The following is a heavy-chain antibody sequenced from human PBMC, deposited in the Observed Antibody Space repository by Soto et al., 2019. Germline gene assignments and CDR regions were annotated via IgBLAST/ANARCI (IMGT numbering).Heavy chain of an antibody. Sequence: QVQLVQSGAEVKKPGASVKVSCKTSGYTFTNYDINWVRQATGEGLEWMGWTNPKSGYTGSAQKFQGKVTMTSDSSIRTAYLELHSLSSEDTAVYYCARTAGDLYYWGQGTLITVSS. J-gene: IGHJ4*02. D-gene: IGHD4-17*01. CDR2: TNPKSGYT. CDR3: ARTAGDLYY. CDR1: GYTFTNYD. V-gene: IGHV1-8*01.